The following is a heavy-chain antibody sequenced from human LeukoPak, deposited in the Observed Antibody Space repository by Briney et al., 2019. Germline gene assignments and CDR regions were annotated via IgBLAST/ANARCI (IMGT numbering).Heavy chain of an antibody. CDR1: GFTFSSYW. CDR2: MKQDGSVK. V-gene: IGHV3-7*03. D-gene: IGHD3-9*01. CDR3: ARDSGYRDY. J-gene: IGHJ4*02. Sequence: GGSLRLSCEASGFTFSSYWLSWVRQAPGKGLEWVANMKQDGSVKYFVDSVKGRFTISRDNAKNSVFLQMNSLRVEDTAVYYCARDSGYRDYWGQGTLVTVSS.